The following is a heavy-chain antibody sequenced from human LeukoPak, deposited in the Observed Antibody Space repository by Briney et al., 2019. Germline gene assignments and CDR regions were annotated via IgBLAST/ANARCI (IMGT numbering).Heavy chain of an antibody. V-gene: IGHV3-11*06. J-gene: IGHJ5*02. CDR1: GFTFSDYF. CDR3: ARGIPKTYCTSTSCYVNWFDP. D-gene: IGHD2-2*01. CDR2: ISSSSTNT. Sequence: GGSLRLSCAASGFTFSDYFMTWIRQAPGKGLEWVSYISSSSTNTNYADSVKGRFTISRDNAKNSLSLQMNSLRAEDTAVYYCARGIPKTYCTSTSCYVNWFDPWGQGTLVIVSS.